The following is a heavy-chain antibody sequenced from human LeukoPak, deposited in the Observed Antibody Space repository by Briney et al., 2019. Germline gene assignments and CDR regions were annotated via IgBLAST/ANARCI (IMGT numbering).Heavy chain of an antibody. V-gene: IGHV3-23*01. CDR2: ISGSGGST. CDR1: GFTFSSYA. J-gene: IGHJ4*02. CDR3: ANMGSSGWYFIDY. D-gene: IGHD6-19*01. Sequence: PGGSLRLSCAASGFTFSSYAMSWVRQAPGKGLEWVSAISGSGGSTYYADSVKGRFTISRDNSKNTLYLQMNSLRAEDTAVYYCANMGSSGWYFIDYWGQGTLVTVSS.